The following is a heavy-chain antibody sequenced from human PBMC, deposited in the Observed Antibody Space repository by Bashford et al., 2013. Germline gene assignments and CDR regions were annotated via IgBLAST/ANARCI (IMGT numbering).Heavy chain of an antibody. Sequence: VRQAPGKGLEWVSLISGSGSTNYVDSVKGRFTISRDNSRNTLSLQMDTLTAEDTAVYYCARDWLSDSVVGNYAGDYWGQGTLVTVSS. J-gene: IGHJ4*02. D-gene: IGHD2-21*01. CDR2: ISGSGST. V-gene: IGHV3-53*01. CDR3: ARDWLSDSVVGNYAGDY.